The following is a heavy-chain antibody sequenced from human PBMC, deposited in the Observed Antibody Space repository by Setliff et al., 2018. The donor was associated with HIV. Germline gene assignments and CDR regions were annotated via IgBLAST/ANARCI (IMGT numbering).Heavy chain of an antibody. CDR3: ARERPGDHYESTGYRYFDY. D-gene: IGHD3-22*01. Sequence: SVKVSCKASGGSFTSYTFSWVRQAPGQGLEWMGRIIPIVTIAHYAEQFVGRVTITADKSTSTTYMEVSSLRSEDTAVYYCARERPGDHYESTGYRYFDYWGQGTLVTVSS. CDR2: IIPIVTIA. V-gene: IGHV1-69*04. CDR1: GGSFTSYT. J-gene: IGHJ4*02.